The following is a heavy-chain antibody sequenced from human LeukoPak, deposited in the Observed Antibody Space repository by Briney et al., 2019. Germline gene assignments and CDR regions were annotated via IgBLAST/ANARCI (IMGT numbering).Heavy chain of an antibody. V-gene: IGHV3-48*03. CDR2: ISSSGFTI. Sequence: AGSLTLSCAASGFIFSTYEMNWVRQAPGKGLEWVSYISSSGFTIYYADSVKGRFTISRDTGKNSLYLQMNSLRDEDTAVYYCARDSIAFDIWGQGTMVTVSS. CDR3: ARDSIAFDI. CDR1: GFIFSTYE. J-gene: IGHJ3*02.